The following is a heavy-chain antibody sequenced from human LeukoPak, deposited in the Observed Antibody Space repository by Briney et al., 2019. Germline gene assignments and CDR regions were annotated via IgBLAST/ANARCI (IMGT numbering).Heavy chain of an antibody. CDR2: ISGSSTYI. D-gene: IGHD3-22*01. CDR1: GFTFSNYA. Sequence: GGSLRLSCAASGFTFSNYAMNWVRQAPGKGLEWVSSISGSSTYIYYADSVKGRFTISRDNAKNSLYLQINSLRAADTAIYYCARRGYYDNSGYDYWGQGTLVTVSS. CDR3: ARRGYYDNSGYDY. V-gene: IGHV3-21*01. J-gene: IGHJ4*02.